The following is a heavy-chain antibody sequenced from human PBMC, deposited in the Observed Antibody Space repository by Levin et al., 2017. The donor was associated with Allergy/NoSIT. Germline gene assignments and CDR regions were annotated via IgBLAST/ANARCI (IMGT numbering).Heavy chain of an antibody. J-gene: IGHJ4*02. CDR2: INHSGST. CDR3: GRGPKGGGDY. Sequence: SETLSLTCAVYGGSFSGYYWSWIRQPPGKGLEWIGEINHSGSTNYNPSLKSRVTISVDTSKNQFSLKLSSVTAADTAVYYCGRGPKGGGDYWGQGTLVTVSS. V-gene: IGHV4-34*01. CDR1: GGSFSGYY. D-gene: IGHD3-16*01.